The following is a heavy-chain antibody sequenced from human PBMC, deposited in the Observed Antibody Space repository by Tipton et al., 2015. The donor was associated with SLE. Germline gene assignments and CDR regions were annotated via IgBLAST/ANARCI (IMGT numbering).Heavy chain of an antibody. CDR3: ARGPPLALGGFDY. V-gene: IGHV4-34*01. Sequence: TLSLTCAVYGGSFSDYYWTWIRQPPGKGLEWIGEIYHGGRTKYNSSLESRVTMSVDTSKNQFSLKLTSVTAADTAVYYCARGPPLALGGFDYWGQGTLVTVSS. D-gene: IGHD5-12*01. CDR2: IYHGGRT. J-gene: IGHJ4*02. CDR1: GGSFSDYY.